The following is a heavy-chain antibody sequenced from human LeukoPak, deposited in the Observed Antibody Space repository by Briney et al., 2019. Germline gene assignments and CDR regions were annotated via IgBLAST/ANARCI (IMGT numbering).Heavy chain of an antibody. V-gene: IGHV4-30-2*01. D-gene: IGHD6-13*01. Sequence: TSETLSLTCAVSGGSISSGGYSWSWIRQPPGKGLEWIGYIYHSGSTYYNPSLKSRVTISVDRSTTQFSLNLSSVTAAATAAYYCARDRYSSTWYYFDYWGQGTLVTVSS. CDR3: ARDRYSSTWYYFDY. CDR2: IYHSGST. CDR1: GGSISSGGYS. J-gene: IGHJ4*02.